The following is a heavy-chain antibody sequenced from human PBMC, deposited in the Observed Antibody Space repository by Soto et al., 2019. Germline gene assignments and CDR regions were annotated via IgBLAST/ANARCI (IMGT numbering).Heavy chain of an antibody. Sequence: QVQLVQSGTEVQKPGSSVKVSCKASGGILSRHPINWVRQAPGQGLEWEGGIIPMYGAANYGQKFKGRVTIGADKSTSTAYMDLISLTSEDTAVYYCAREDIAVTAGGGGAFDIWGQGTLITVSS. J-gene: IGHJ3*02. V-gene: IGHV1-69*06. CDR1: GGILSRHP. CDR3: AREDIAVTAGGGGAFDI. D-gene: IGHD2-21*01. CDR2: IIPMYGAA.